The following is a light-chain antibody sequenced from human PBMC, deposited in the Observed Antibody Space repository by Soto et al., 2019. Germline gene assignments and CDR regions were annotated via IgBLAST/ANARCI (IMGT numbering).Light chain of an antibody. V-gene: IGKV3-20*01. CDR2: AAS. Sequence: EIVLTKSPGTLSLSPGERATLSCRASQSVTSNYLAWYQQKPGQAPRLLIYAASRRAPGIPDRFSASGSGTDFTLTISRLEPEDFAVYFCHQYGISPPWTFGQGAKVDIK. J-gene: IGKJ1*01. CDR1: QSVTSNY. CDR3: HQYGISPPWT.